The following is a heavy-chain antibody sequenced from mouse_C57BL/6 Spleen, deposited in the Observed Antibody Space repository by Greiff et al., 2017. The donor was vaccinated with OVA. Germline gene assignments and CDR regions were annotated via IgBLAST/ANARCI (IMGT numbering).Heavy chain of an antibody. Sequence: EVKLQESGPGLVKPSQSLSLTCSVTGYSITSGYYWNWIWQFPGNKLEWMGYISYDGSNNYNPSLKNRISITRDTSKNQFFLKLNSVTTEDTATYYCANYYGSSFAYWGQGTLVTVSA. CDR3: ANYYGSSFAY. CDR1: GYSITSGYY. J-gene: IGHJ3*01. V-gene: IGHV3-6*01. D-gene: IGHD1-1*01. CDR2: ISYDGSN.